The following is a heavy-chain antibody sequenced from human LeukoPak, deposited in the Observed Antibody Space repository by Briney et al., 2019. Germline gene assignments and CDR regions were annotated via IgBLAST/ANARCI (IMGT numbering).Heavy chain of an antibody. J-gene: IGHJ4*02. D-gene: IGHD1-26*01. V-gene: IGHV1-2*06. CDR3: ARGKTWA. Sequence: ASVKVSCKASGYSRYTFTDYYMHWVRQAPGQGLEWMGRINPDTGGTNYIQKFQGRVTMTRDTSISTAYMELSRLRSDDTAVYYCARGKTWAWGQGTLVTVSS. CDR2: INPDTGGT. CDR1: GYSRYTFTDYY.